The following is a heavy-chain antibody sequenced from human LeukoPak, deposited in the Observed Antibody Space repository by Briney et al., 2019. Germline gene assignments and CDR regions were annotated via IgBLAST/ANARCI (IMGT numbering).Heavy chain of an antibody. D-gene: IGHD2-8*01. J-gene: IGHJ4*02. CDR3: AKWASDNRAFDL. CDR1: GTSITSYY. CDR2: GHYSGNT. Sequence: SQTLSLTCTVSGTSITSYYWNWIRQAPGQGPEWIGYGHYSGNTKYNPPLKSRVTISVDTSKNQFSLRLSSVTAADTAVYFCAKWASDNRAFDLWGQGTLVTVSS. V-gene: IGHV4-59*08.